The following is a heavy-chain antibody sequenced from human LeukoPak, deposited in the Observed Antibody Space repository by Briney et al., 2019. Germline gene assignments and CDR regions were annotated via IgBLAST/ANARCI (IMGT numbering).Heavy chain of an antibody. Sequence: ASETLSLTCTVSDGSISTYYWSWIRQPAGKGLEWIGRIYTGGSTNYNPSLESRVIMSINTPENHFSLKLSSVTAADTAVYYCARAGQQLVLTRWGQGTLVTVSS. V-gene: IGHV4-4*07. J-gene: IGHJ4*02. D-gene: IGHD6-13*01. CDR1: DGSISTYY. CDR2: IYTGGST. CDR3: ARAGQQLVLTR.